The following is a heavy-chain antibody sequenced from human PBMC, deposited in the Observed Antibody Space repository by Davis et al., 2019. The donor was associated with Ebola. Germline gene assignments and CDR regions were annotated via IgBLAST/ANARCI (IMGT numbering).Heavy chain of an antibody. CDR2: IWYDGSNK. CDR3: AKDLRYYGSGSSPPYYGMDV. D-gene: IGHD3-10*01. J-gene: IGHJ6*02. CDR1: GFTFSSYG. V-gene: IGHV3-33*06. Sequence: PGGSLRLSCAASGFTFSSYGMHWVRQAPGKGLEWVAVIWYDGSNKYYADSVKGRFTISRDNSKNTLYLQMNSLRAEDTAVYYCAKDLRYYGSGSSPPYYGMDVWGQGTTVTVSS.